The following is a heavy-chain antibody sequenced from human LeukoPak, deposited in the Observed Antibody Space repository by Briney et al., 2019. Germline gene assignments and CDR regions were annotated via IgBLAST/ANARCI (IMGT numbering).Heavy chain of an antibody. CDR2: INPNSGGT. V-gene: IGHV1-2*02. CDR1: GYTFTGYY. CDR3: ARAGRYCSSTSCYVGWFDP. D-gene: IGHD2-2*01. J-gene: IGHJ5*02. Sequence: GASVKVSCKASGYTFTGYYMHWVRQAPGQGLEWMGWINPNSGGTNYAQKFQGRVTMTRDTSISTAYMELSRLRSDDTAVYYCARAGRYCSSTSCYVGWFDPWGQGTLVTVSS.